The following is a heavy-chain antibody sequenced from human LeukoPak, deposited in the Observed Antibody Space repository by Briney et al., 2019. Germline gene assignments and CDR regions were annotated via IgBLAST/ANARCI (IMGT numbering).Heavy chain of an antibody. J-gene: IGHJ2*01. CDR2: ISSSGSTI. Sequence: GGSLRLSCAASGFTFSDYYMSWIRQAPGKGLEWVSYISSSGSTIYYADSVRGRFTLSRDNAKNSLYLQMNSLRAEDTAVYYCARARLSIPHAPGYFDLWGRGTLVTVFS. CDR1: GFTFSDYY. CDR3: ARARLSIPHAPGYFDL. V-gene: IGHV3-11*04. D-gene: IGHD2-2*01.